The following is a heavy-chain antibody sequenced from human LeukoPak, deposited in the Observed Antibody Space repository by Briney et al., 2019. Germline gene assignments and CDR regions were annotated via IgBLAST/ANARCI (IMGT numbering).Heavy chain of an antibody. J-gene: IGHJ1*01. Sequence: GESLKISCKGSGYRFTSDWIGWVRQMPGKGLEWMGIIYPGDSDTRYSPSFQGQVTISADKSISTAYLQWSSLKASDTAMYYCTFSSGSFGLGWFQHWGQGTLVTVSS. CDR3: TFSSGSFGLGWFQH. CDR2: IYPGDSDT. CDR1: GYRFTSDW. D-gene: IGHD3-22*01. V-gene: IGHV5-51*01.